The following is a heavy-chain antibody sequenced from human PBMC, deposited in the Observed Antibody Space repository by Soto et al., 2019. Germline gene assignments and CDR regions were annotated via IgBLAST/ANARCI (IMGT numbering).Heavy chain of an antibody. V-gene: IGHV1-2*02. CDR1: GYTFTGYY. CDR2: INPNSGGT. J-gene: IGHJ5*02. CDR3: SRGLIAAAGRWFYP. D-gene: IGHD6-13*01. Sequence: QVQLVQSGAEVKKPGASVKVSCKASGYTFTGYYMHWVRQAPGQGLEWMGWINPNSGGTNYAQKFQGRVTMTSDTSISTAYMELSGLKSDDTAVHYCSRGLIAAAGRWFYPWCQGTLVTVSS.